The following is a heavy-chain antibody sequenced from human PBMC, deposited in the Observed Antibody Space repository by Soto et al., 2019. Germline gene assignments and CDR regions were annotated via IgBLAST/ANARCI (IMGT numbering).Heavy chain of an antibody. V-gene: IGHV4-39*01. J-gene: IGHJ4*02. CDR2: INYSGNI. CDR1: GGSISSSDYY. Sequence: QLQLQESGPGLVKPSETLSLTCTVSGGSISSSDYYWDWIRQPPGKGLEWIGTINYSGNIFYSQFLRGRVTISADTSSNQFSLTLSSETAADTAVYYCARHQTGHDQLEYWGQGTLVTVSS. CDR3: ARHQTGHDQLEY. D-gene: IGHD3-3*01.